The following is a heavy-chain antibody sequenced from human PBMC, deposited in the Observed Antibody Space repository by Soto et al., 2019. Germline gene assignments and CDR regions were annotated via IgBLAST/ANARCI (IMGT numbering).Heavy chain of an antibody. CDR3: AGDSYGSAGFDY. D-gene: IGHD5-18*01. Sequence: QVQLVESGGGVVQPGRSLRLSCAASGFTFSSYGVHWVRQAPGKGLEWVAVISYDGSNKDYADSVKGRFTISRDNSKNTLYLQMNSLRAEDTAVYYCAGDSYGSAGFDYWGQGTLVTVSS. J-gene: IGHJ4*02. CDR1: GFTFSSYG. CDR2: ISYDGSNK. V-gene: IGHV3-30*03.